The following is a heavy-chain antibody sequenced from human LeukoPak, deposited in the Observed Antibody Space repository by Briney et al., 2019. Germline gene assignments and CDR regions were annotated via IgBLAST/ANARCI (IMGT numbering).Heavy chain of an antibody. CDR1: GGSISSGGYY. J-gene: IGHJ2*01. D-gene: IGHD2-15*01. Sequence: SETLSLTCTVSGGSISSGGYYWSWIRQHPGKGLEWIGYIYYSGSTYYNPSLKSRVTISVDTSKNQFSLKLSSVTAADTAVYYCARARGYSVRWYFDLWGRGTLVTVSS. CDR2: IYYSGST. V-gene: IGHV4-31*03. CDR3: ARARGYSVRWYFDL.